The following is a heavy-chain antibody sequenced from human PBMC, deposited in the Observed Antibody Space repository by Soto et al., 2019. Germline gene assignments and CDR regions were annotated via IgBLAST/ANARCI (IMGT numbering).Heavy chain of an antibody. CDR3: ARAHILVSVTLHENYFDS. D-gene: IGHD2-21*02. CDR2: IIPIFDTT. V-gene: IGHV1-69*13. CDR1: GGTFSNSG. J-gene: IGHJ4*02. Sequence: SVKVSCKASGGTFSNSGISWVRQAPGQGLEWMGGIIPIFDTTNYAQKLQGRITIIADESTNTVYMELSNLRSADTGVYYCARAHILVSVTLHENYFDSWGQGPLVTVSS.